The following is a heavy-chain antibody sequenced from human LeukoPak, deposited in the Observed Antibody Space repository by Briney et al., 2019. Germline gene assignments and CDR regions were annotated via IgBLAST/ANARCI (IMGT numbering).Heavy chain of an antibody. V-gene: IGHV1-46*01. J-gene: IGHJ5*02. Sequence: ASVKVSCKAFGYTFTSNYMHWVRQAPGQGPEWMGVISPSGGSTTYAQKFQGRVTLTRDMSTSTDYLELSSLGSEDTAVYYCARDNSVRDEAWWFNPWGQGTLSPSPQ. CDR2: ISPSGGST. CDR3: ARDNSVRDEAWWFNP. D-gene: IGHD5-24*01. CDR1: GYTFTSNY.